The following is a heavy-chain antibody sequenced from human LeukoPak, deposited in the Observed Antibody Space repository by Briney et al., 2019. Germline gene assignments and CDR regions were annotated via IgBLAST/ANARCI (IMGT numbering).Heavy chain of an antibody. CDR2: ISSSGSTI. Sequence: GGSLRLSCAASGFTFSDYYMSWIRQAPGKGLEWVSYISSSGSTIYYADSVKGRFTISRDNAKNSLYLQMNSLRAEDTAVYYCASGGSSSWYVHYFDYWGQGPWSPSPQ. CDR3: ASGGSSSWYVHYFDY. CDR1: GFTFSDYY. D-gene: IGHD6-13*01. J-gene: IGHJ4*02. V-gene: IGHV3-11*04.